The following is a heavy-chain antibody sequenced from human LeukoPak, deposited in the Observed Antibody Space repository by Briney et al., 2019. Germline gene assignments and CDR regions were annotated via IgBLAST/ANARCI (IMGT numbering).Heavy chain of an antibody. CDR3: ARRTLEYFQH. J-gene: IGHJ1*01. CDR2: IYYSGST. Sequence: SETLSLTCTVSGGSISSGDYYWSWIRQPPGTGLEWIGYIYYSGSTYYNPSLKSRVTMSVDTSKNQFSLKLSSVTAADTAVYYCARRTLEYFQHWGQGTLATVSS. V-gene: IGHV4-30-4*01. D-gene: IGHD1-7*01. CDR1: GGSISSGDYY.